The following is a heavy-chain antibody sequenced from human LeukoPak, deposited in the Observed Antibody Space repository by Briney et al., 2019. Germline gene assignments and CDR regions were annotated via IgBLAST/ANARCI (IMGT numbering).Heavy chain of an antibody. Sequence: PSETLSLTCTVSGGSVYTSDYYWGWVRQPPGKGPEWIGDIFYTGKTNYNPSLKSRVSISIDTSKNQFSLKLTSVTAADTAVYYCARVFDSWGQGTLVNVSS. CDR1: GGSVYTSDYY. V-gene: IGHV4-39*07. CDR2: IFYTGKT. J-gene: IGHJ4*02. CDR3: ARVFDS.